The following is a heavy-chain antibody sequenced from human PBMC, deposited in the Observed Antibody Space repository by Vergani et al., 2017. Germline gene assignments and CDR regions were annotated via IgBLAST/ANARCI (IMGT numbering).Heavy chain of an antibody. V-gene: IGHV3-23*01. J-gene: IGHJ6*02. Sequence: EVQLLESGGGLVQPGGSLRLSCAASGFTFSSYAMSWVRQAPGKGLEWVSAISGSGGSTYYADSVKGRFTISRDNAKNSLYLQMNSLRAEDTAVYYCARVLEWLYNGMDVWGQGTTVTVSS. CDR3: ARVLEWLYNGMDV. D-gene: IGHD3-3*01. CDR1: GFTFSSYA. CDR2: ISGSGGST.